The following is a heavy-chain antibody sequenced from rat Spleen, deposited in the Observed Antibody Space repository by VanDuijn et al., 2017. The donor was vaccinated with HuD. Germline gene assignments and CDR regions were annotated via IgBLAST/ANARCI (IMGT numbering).Heavy chain of an antibody. Sequence: EVQLVESGGGLVQPGRSMKLSCVVSGFTFSNYYMAWVRQAPTKGLEWVATITSGGSNAYYPDSVKGRFTISRDNAKSTLYLQMDSLRSEDTATYYCARLPGSPYWGQGVMVTVSS. D-gene: IGHD1-4*01. CDR1: GFTFSNYY. J-gene: IGHJ2*01. V-gene: IGHV5-25*01. CDR3: ARLPGSPY. CDR2: ITSGGSNA.